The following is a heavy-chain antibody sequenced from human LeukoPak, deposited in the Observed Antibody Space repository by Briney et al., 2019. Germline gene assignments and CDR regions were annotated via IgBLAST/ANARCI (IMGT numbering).Heavy chain of an antibody. Sequence: ASVKVSCKASGYTFTTYAMHWVRQAPGQRLEWMGWINAGNGNTKYSQNFQGRVTITRDTSAGTAYMELSSLRSEDTAVYYCARFSTVTISFDSWGQGTLVTVSS. CDR1: GYTFTTYA. V-gene: IGHV1-3*01. D-gene: IGHD4-17*01. CDR3: ARFSTVTISFDS. CDR2: INAGNGNT. J-gene: IGHJ4*02.